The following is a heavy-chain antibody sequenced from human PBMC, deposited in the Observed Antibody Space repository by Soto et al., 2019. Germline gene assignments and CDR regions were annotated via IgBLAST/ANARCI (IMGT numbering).Heavy chain of an antibody. Sequence: SGGSLRLSCAASGFTFSSYSMNWVRQAPGKGLEWVSYISSSSSTIYYADSVKGRFTISRDNAKNSLYLQMNSLRDEDTAVYYCARDLMRGYCSGGSCYSGARTKVEGRAYWGQGTLVTVSS. CDR1: GFTFSSYS. CDR2: ISSSSSTI. J-gene: IGHJ4*02. D-gene: IGHD2-15*01. V-gene: IGHV3-48*02. CDR3: ARDLMRGYCSGGSCYSGARTKVEGRAY.